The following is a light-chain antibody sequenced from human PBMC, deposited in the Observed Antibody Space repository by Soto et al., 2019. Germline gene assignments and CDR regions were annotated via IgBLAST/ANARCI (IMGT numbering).Light chain of an antibody. CDR3: QQYHSSPRT. J-gene: IGKJ1*01. Sequence: TLLTQSPGTLSLSPGERATLSCRASQSVGGSSLAWYQQRPGQAPRLLIYHTSNRATGIPDRFSGSGSGTDFTLTISRLEPEDFAVYYCQQYHSSPRTFGQGTKVDI. CDR2: HTS. CDR1: QSVGGSS. V-gene: IGKV3-20*01.